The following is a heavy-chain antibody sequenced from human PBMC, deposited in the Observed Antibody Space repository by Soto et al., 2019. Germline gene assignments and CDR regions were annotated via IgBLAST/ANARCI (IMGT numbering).Heavy chain of an antibody. V-gene: IGHV4-39*01. CDR3: ATHPPYGPLDH. Sequence: SETLSLTCTVSGGSISSSSNHRGWIRQPPGKGLEWIGNIYYSENTYYNPSLKSRVTISVDTSKNQFSLRLTSVTAADTAVYYCATHPPYGPLDHWGQGTLVTVSS. D-gene: IGHD4-17*01. J-gene: IGHJ4*02. CDR2: IYYSENT. CDR1: GGSISSSSNH.